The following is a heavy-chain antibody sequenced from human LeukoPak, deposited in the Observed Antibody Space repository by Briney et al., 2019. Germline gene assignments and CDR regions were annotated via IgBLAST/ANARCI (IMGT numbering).Heavy chain of an antibody. J-gene: IGHJ4*02. Sequence: GGSLRLSCAASGFTFRNHGMHWVRRPPGKGLVWVSHINPDARTTTYADSVKGRFTISRDNAQNTLYLQMNSLRAEDTAVYYCARGTALQDYWGQGTLVTVSS. CDR1: GFTFRNHG. CDR2: INPDARTT. CDR3: ARGTALQDY. V-gene: IGHV3-74*01. D-gene: IGHD2/OR15-2a*01.